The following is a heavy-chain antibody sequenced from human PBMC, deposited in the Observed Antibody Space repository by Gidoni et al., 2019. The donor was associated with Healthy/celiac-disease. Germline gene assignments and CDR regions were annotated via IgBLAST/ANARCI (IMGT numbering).Heavy chain of an antibody. Sequence: EVPLVESGGGLVQPGGSLRLSCAASGFTFRSYSMNWVRQAPGKGLEWVSSISSSSSYIYYADSVKGRFTISRDNAKNSLYLQMNSLRAEDTAVYYCAREMGGESIAARHDAFDIWGQGTMVTVSS. CDR3: AREMGGESIAARHDAFDI. D-gene: IGHD6-6*01. CDR1: GFTFRSYS. V-gene: IGHV3-21*01. J-gene: IGHJ3*02. CDR2: ISSSSSYI.